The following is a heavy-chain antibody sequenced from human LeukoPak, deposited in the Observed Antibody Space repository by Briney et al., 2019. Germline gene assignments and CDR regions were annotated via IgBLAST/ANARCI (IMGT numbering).Heavy chain of an antibody. D-gene: IGHD4-23*01. V-gene: IGHV1-8*03. CDR1: GYTFTSYD. CDR3: ARGLVNYGGNLNGGYYYYYMDV. J-gene: IGHJ6*03. CDR2: MNPNSGNT. Sequence: ASVKVSCKASGYTFTSYDINWVRQATGQGLEWMGWMNPNSGNTGYAQKFQGRVTITRNTSISTAYMELSSLRSGDTAVYYCARGLVNYGGNLNGGYYYYYMDVWGKGTTVTVSS.